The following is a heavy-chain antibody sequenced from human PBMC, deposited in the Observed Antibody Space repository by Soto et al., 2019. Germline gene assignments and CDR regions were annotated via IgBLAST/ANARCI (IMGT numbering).Heavy chain of an antibody. CDR1: GYSFTSYW. CDR3: ARLPPGDYDSSGPFDD. CDR2: IYPGDSDT. J-gene: IGHJ4*02. V-gene: IGHV5-51*01. Sequence: PGESLKISCKGSGYSFTSYWIGWVRQMPGKGLEWMGIIYPGDSDTRYSPSFQGQVTISADKSISTAYLQWSSLKASDTAMYYCARLPPGDYDSSGPFDDWGQGTLVTVS. D-gene: IGHD3-22*01.